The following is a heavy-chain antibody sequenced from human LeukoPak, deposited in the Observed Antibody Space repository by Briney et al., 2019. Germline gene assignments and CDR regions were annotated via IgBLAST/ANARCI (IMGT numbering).Heavy chain of an antibody. D-gene: IGHD1-26*01. CDR3: AGSSLGDYYYYGMDV. Sequence: SETLSLTCAVYGGSFSGYYWSWIRQPPGKGLEWIGEINHSGSTNYNPSLKSRVTISVDTSKNQFSLKLSSVTAADTAVYYCAGSSLGDYYYYGMDVWGQGTTVTVSS. J-gene: IGHJ6*02. CDR2: INHSGST. V-gene: IGHV4-34*01. CDR1: GGSFSGYY.